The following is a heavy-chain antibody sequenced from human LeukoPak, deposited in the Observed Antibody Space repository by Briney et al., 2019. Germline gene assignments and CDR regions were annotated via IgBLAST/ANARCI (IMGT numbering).Heavy chain of an antibody. Sequence: SETLSLTCAVYGGSFSGYYWSWICQPPGKGLEWIGEINHSGSTNYNPSLKSRVTISVDTSKNQFSLKLSSVTAADTAVYYCARWAAAAYYYYYGMDVWGQGTTVTVSS. J-gene: IGHJ6*02. CDR2: INHSGST. V-gene: IGHV4-34*01. D-gene: IGHD6-13*01. CDR1: GGSFSGYY. CDR3: ARWAAAAYYYYYGMDV.